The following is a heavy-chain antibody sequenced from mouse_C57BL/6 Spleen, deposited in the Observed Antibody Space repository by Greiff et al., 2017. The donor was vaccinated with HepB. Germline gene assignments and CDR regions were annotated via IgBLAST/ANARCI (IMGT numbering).Heavy chain of an antibody. CDR3: ARHGSSYGDYAMDY. CDR2: FHPDNDDT. Sequence: QVQLKESGAELVKPGASVKMSCKASGYTFTTYPIEWMKQNHGKSLEWIGNFHPDNDDTKYNEKFKGKATLTVEKSSSTVYLELSRLTSDDSAVYYCARHGSSYGDYAMDYWGQGTSVTVSS. D-gene: IGHD1-1*01. J-gene: IGHJ4*01. V-gene: IGHV1-47*01. CDR1: GYTFTTYP.